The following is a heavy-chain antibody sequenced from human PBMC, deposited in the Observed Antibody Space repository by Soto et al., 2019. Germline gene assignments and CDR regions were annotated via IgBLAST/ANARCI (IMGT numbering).Heavy chain of an antibody. Sequence: GGSLRLSSAASGFTVSSNYMSCVRQVPGKGLEWVSVIYSGGSTYYADSVKGRFTISRHNSKNTLYLQMNSLRAEDTAVYYCARVNALWYNISWYAYNWFDPWGQGT. D-gene: IGHD6-13*01. J-gene: IGHJ5*02. CDR1: GFTVSSNY. V-gene: IGHV3-53*04. CDR3: ARVNALWYNISWYAYNWFDP. CDR2: IYSGGST.